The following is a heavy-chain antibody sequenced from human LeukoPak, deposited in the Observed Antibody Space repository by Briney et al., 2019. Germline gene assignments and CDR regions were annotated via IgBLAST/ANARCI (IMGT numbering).Heavy chain of an antibody. J-gene: IGHJ4*02. D-gene: IGHD2-15*01. V-gene: IGHV3-21*05. CDR3: ARERRGSKGYCSGGSCSLFDY. Sequence: KTGGSLRLSCAASGFTFSSDSMNWVRQAPGKGLEWVSYISESSSYTYYAKSVKGRFTISRDNAKNSLYLQMNSLRAEDTAVYYCARERRGSKGYCSGGSCSLFDYWGQGTLVTVSS. CDR2: ISESSSYT. CDR1: GFTFSSDS.